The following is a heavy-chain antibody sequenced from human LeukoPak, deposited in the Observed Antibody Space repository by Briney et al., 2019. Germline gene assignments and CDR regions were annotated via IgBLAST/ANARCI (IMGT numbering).Heavy chain of an antibody. J-gene: IGHJ4*02. CDR3: AKAARIGYSSSWYPDY. Sequence: GGSLRLSCAASGFTFSSYAMSWVRQAPGKGLEWVSAISGSGGSTYYADSVKGRFTISRDNSKNTLYLQMNSLRAEDTAVYYCAKAARIGYSSSWYPDYWGQGTLVTVSS. D-gene: IGHD6-13*01. V-gene: IGHV3-23*01. CDR2: ISGSGGST. CDR1: GFTFSSYA.